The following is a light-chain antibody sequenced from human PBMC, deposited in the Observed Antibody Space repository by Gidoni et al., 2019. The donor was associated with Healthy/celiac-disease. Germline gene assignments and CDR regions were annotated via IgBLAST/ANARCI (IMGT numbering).Light chain of an antibody. CDR3: MQALQTPTT. Sequence: DIVLTQSPLSLLVTPGEPASISCRSSQSLLHSNGYNYLDWYLQKPGQSPQLLIYLGSNRASGVPDRFSGSGSGTDFTLKISRVEAEDVGVYYCMQALQTPTTFGQGTKVEIK. J-gene: IGKJ1*01. CDR2: LGS. CDR1: QSLLHSNGYNY. V-gene: IGKV2-28*01.